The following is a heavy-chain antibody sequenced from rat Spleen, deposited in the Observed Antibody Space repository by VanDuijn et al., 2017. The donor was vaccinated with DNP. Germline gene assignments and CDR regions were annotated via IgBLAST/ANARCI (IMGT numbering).Heavy chain of an antibody. V-gene: IGHV4-2*01. CDR1: GFNFNDYW. Sequence: EVKLVESGGGLVQPGRSLKLSCAASGFNFNDYWMGWVRQAPGKGLDWIGQINKDSSTISYSPSLKDKLTISRDNSQNTLYLQMSILGSEDTAIYYCAKGPNYGGWSDYFDYWGQGVMVTVSS. J-gene: IGHJ2*01. D-gene: IGHD1-11*01. CDR2: INKDSSTI. CDR3: AKGPNYGGWSDYFDY.